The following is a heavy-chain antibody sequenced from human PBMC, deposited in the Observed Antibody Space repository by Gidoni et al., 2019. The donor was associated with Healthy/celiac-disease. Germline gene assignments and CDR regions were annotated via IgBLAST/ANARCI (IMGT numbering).Heavy chain of an antibody. CDR1: GFTFSSYA. J-gene: IGHJ4*02. CDR2: ISGSGGST. Sequence: EVQLLESGGGLVQPGGSLRLSCAASGFTFSSYAMSWVRQAPGKGLEWVSAISGSGGSTYYADSVKGRFTISRDNSKNTLYLQMNSLRAEDTAVYYCAKEPTPYGDYAIYFDYWGQGTLVTVSS. D-gene: IGHD4-17*01. CDR3: AKEPTPYGDYAIYFDY. V-gene: IGHV3-23*01.